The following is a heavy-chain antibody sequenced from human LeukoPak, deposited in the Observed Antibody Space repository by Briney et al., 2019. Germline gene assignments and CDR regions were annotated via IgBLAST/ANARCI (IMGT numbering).Heavy chain of an antibody. CDR3: AKSSGIQLWLYFDY. Sequence: PGGALRLSCAASGFTFSSYAMSWVRQAPGKGLEWVSAISGSGGSTYYADSVKGRFTISRDNSKNTLYLQMKSLRAEDTAVYYCAKSSGIQLWLYFDYWGQGTLVTVSS. D-gene: IGHD5-18*01. CDR1: GFTFSSYA. CDR2: ISGSGGST. V-gene: IGHV3-23*01. J-gene: IGHJ4*02.